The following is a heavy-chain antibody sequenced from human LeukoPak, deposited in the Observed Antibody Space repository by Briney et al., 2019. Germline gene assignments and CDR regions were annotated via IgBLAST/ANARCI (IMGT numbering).Heavy chain of an antibody. D-gene: IGHD2-2*01. CDR3: AKVGPQYCSTTSCYFDY. Sequence: SGTLSLTCSVSGDPINSYYWSWIRQPPGKGLEWIGYIYHSGSTNYNPSLKSRVTLSVDTSKNQFSLRLTSVTAADTAVYYCAKVGPQYCSTTSCYFDYWGQGTLVTVSS. V-gene: IGHV4-59*01. CDR1: GDPINSYY. J-gene: IGHJ4*02. CDR2: IYHSGST.